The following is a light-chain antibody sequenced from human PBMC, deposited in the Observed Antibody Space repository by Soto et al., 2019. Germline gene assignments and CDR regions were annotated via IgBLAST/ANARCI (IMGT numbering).Light chain of an antibody. CDR2: LGD. Sequence: QAVVTQPPSASSTPGQTVTISCSGSTSNIGTFSVYWYQHLPGTAPKLLIYLGDQRASGVSDRFSGSKSGTSASLAINGLRSDDEADYYCAAWDDNLNAYVFGSGTKLTVL. V-gene: IGLV1-47*02. CDR3: AAWDDNLNAYV. CDR1: TSNIGTFS. J-gene: IGLJ1*01.